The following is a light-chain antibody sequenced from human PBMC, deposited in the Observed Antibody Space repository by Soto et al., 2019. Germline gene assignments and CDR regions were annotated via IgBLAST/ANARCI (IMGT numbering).Light chain of an antibody. Sequence: EIVLTQSPGTLSLSPGERATLSCRASQSVSSSYLAWYQQKLGQAPRLLIYGASSRATGIPDRFSGSGSGTDYTLTISILEPEHCAVYYCQQYGSLPWTFGQGTKVESK. CDR3: QQYGSLPWT. V-gene: IGKV3-20*01. J-gene: IGKJ1*01. CDR2: GAS. CDR1: QSVSSSY.